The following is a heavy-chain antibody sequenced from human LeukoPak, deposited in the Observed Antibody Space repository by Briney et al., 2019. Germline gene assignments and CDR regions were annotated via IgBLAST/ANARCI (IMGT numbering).Heavy chain of an antibody. V-gene: IGHV5-51*01. CDR1: GYNFTSSC. CDR2: IYPNDSDT. Sequence: GESLKISCGGSGYNFTSSCIAWVRQMPGKGLEWMGIIYPNDSDTRYSPSFQGQVTISADKSISTAYLQWSSLEASHTAMYYCARGSLFPYAFDIWGQGTMVTVSS. CDR3: ARGSLFPYAFDI. J-gene: IGHJ3*02.